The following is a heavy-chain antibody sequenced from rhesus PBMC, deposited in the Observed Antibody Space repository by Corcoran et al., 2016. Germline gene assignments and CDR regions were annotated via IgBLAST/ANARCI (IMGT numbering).Heavy chain of an antibody. D-gene: IGHD3-9*01. CDR3: ARQEKLLFFQF. V-gene: IGHV4-160*01. J-gene: IGHJ1*01. Sequence: QVQLQESGPGLVKPSETLSLTCAVSGDSIRGHYWTWIRRPPGKGLEWIGRIFGNGGNTDYNPSLKSRVTFSTDTSKNQFSLKLNSVTAADTAVYYCARQEKLLFFQFWGQGALVTVSS. CDR1: GDSIRGHY. CDR2: IFGNGGNT.